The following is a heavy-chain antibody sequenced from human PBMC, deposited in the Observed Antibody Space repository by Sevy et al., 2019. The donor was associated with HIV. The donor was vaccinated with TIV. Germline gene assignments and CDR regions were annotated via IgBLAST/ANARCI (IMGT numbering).Heavy chain of an antibody. CDR2: MXFEGXHK. V-gene: IGHV3-30*01. CDR3: AXXXXXXXXXXX. CDR1: XFXXXXXX. J-gene: IGHJ1*01. Sequence: GGSLRLSXAAXXFXXXXXXMXWVRXXXGXGXEXVAVMXFEGXHKYYADSVRGRFTVSRDNSRNILSLEMNSLRREDTAVYYCAXXXXXXXXXXXWGQXTLVTVSS.